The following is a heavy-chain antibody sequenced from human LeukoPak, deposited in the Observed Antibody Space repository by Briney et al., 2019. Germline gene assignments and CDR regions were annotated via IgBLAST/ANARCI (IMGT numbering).Heavy chain of an antibody. D-gene: IGHD3-3*01. J-gene: IGHJ4*02. V-gene: IGHV3-21*01. Sequence: PGGSLRLSCAASGFTFSSYSMNWVRQAPGKGLEWVSSISSSSSYIYYADSVKGRFTISRDNAKNSLYLQMNSLRAEDTAVYYCARVKIFGVVMAYDYWGQGTLVTVSS. CDR3: ARVKIFGVVMAYDY. CDR2: ISSSSSYI. CDR1: GFTFSSYS.